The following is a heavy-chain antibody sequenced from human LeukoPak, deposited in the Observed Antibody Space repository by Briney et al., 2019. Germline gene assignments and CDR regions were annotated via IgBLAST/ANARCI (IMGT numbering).Heavy chain of an antibody. V-gene: IGHV4-59*08. CDR2: IYNNGRP. Sequence: SETLSLTCTVFGGSISSYYWSWIRQPPGKGLEWIGYIYNNGRPNYNPSLKSRVTISIDASKDQFSLNLSSVTAADTAVYYCARHGSGWSFDHWGQGALVTVSS. D-gene: IGHD6-19*01. CDR1: GGSISSYY. CDR3: ARHGSGWSFDH. J-gene: IGHJ4*02.